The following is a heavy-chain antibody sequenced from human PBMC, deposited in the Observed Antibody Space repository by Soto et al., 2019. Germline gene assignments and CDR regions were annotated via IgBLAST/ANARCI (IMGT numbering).Heavy chain of an antibody. CDR2: ISAYNGNT. J-gene: IGHJ6*02. D-gene: IGHD3-10*01. CDR3: ARDRYYYGSGSYYNGHYYYGMDV. CDR1: GYTFTNFG. V-gene: IGHV1-18*01. Sequence: GASVKVSCKASGYTFTNFGISWVRQAPGQGLEWMGWISAYNGNTNYAQKFQGWVTMTRDTSISTAYMELSRLRSDDTAVYYCARDRYYYGSGSYYNGHYYYGMDVWGQGTTVTVSS.